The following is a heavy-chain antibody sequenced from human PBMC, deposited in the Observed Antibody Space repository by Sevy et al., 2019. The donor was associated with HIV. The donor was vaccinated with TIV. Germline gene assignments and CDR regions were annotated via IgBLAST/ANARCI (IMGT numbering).Heavy chain of an antibody. Sequence: GGSLRLSCAASGFTFSSYGLHWVRQPPGRGLEWVAGILSVGNIKYYIDSVKGRFTISRDDSKNTLYLQMNSLRAEDTAVYYCARESGSGWYIDHWGQGALVTVSS. J-gene: IGHJ4*02. CDR2: ILSVGNIK. CDR3: ARESGSGWYIDH. V-gene: IGHV3-33*01. CDR1: GFTFSSYG. D-gene: IGHD6-19*01.